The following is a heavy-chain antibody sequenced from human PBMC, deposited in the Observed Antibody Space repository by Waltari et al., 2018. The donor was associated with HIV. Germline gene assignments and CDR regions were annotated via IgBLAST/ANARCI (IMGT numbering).Heavy chain of an antibody. CDR3: ARNRQDYYDSSGYYYY. CDR2: LYYSGRT. V-gene: IGHV4-39*01. CDR1: GGSISSSSYY. D-gene: IGHD3-22*01. J-gene: IGHJ4*02. Sequence: QLQLQESGPGLVKPSETLSLTCTVSGGSISSSSYYWGWIRQPPGKGLEGIGSLYYSGRTYYNPSRKSRGTISGDTSKNQCSLKLSSVTAADTAVYYCARNRQDYYDSSGYYYYWGQGTLVTVSS.